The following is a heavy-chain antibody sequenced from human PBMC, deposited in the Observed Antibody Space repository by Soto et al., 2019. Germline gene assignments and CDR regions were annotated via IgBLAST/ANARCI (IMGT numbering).Heavy chain of an antibody. J-gene: IGHJ3*02. V-gene: IGHV3-30-3*01. CDR1: GFTFSSYA. D-gene: IGHD3-16*01. Sequence: QVQLVESGGGVVQPGRSLRLSCAASGFTFSSYAMHWVRQAPGKGLEWVAVISYDGSNKYYADSVKGRFTISRDNSKNTLYLQMNSLRAEDTAVYYCARLASSALVFDIWGQGTMVTVSS. CDR3: ARLASSALVFDI. CDR2: ISYDGSNK.